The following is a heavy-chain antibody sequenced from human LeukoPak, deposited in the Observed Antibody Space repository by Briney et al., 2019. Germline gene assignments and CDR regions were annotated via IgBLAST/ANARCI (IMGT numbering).Heavy chain of an antibody. CDR2: TYYRSKWYN. V-gene: IGHV6-1*01. Sequence: SQTLSLTCAISGDSVSSNSAAWNWIRQSPSRGLEWLGRTYYRSKWYNDYAVSVRGRITINPDTSKNQFSLHLNSVTPEDTAVYYCAKSTVVTQYFDSWGREPWSPSP. J-gene: IGHJ4*02. D-gene: IGHD4-23*01. CDR1: GDSVSSNSAA. CDR3: AKSTVVTQYFDS.